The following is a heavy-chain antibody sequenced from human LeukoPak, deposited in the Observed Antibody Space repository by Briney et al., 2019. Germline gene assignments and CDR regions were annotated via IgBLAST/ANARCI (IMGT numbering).Heavy chain of an antibody. Sequence: PSETLSLTCAVYGGSFSGYYWSWIRQPPGKGLEWIGEINHSGSTNHNPSLKSRVTISVDTSKNQFSLKLSSVTAADTAVYYCASTPAAGPFDYWGQGTLVTVSS. V-gene: IGHV4-34*01. CDR2: INHSGST. CDR3: ASTPAAGPFDY. D-gene: IGHD6-13*01. CDR1: GGSFSGYY. J-gene: IGHJ4*02.